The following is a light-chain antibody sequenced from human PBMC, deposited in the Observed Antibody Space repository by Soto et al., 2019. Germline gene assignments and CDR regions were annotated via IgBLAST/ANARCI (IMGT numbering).Light chain of an antibody. CDR2: EVT. Sequence: QSALTQPPSASGSPGQSVTISCTGTSSDVGAYNYVSWYQQHAGKDPKIVIYEVTKRPSGVPDRFSGSTSANTASLTVSGLQAEDEAYYYCSSFASSNTRVFGGGTKVTVL. J-gene: IGLJ3*02. CDR3: SSFASSNTRV. CDR1: SSDVGAYNY. V-gene: IGLV2-8*01.